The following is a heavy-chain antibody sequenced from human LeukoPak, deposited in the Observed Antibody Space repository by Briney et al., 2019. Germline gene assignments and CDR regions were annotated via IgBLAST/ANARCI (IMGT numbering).Heavy chain of an antibody. CDR1: GGSISSSSYY. J-gene: IGHJ4*02. D-gene: IGHD1-26*01. Sequence: SEILSLTCTVSGGSISSSSYYWGWIRQPPGKGLEWIGSIYYTGSTHYNPSLKSRVTISVDTSKNQFSLKLSSVTAADTAVYYCASGELSFDYWGQGTLVTVSS. V-gene: IGHV4-39*07. CDR2: IYYTGST. CDR3: ASGELSFDY.